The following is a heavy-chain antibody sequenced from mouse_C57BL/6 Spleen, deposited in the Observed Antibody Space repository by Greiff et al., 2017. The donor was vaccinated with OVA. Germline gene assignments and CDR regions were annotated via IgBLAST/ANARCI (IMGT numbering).Heavy chain of an antibody. CDR1: GYSITSGYY. CDR3: ARTYGYDDGGYYFDY. V-gene: IGHV3-6*01. CDR2: ISYDGSN. J-gene: IGHJ2*01. D-gene: IGHD2-2*01. Sequence: EVQLQESGPGLVKPSPSLTLTCSVTGYSITSGYYWNWIRQFPGNKLEWMGYISYDGSNNYNPSLKKRISITRDTSKNQFFLKLNSVTTEDTATYYGARTYGYDDGGYYFDYWGQGTTLTVSS.